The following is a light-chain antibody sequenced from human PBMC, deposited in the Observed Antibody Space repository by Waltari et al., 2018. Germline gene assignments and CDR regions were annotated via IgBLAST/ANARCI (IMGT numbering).Light chain of an antibody. CDR3: QQYDNLPIT. CDR1: QAISTY. V-gene: IGKV1-33*01. CDR2: DAS. Sequence: DIQMTQSPSSLSASVGDRVTITCQASQAISTYLNWYQQKPGKPPKLLIYDASNLETGVPSRFSGSGSGTDFTFTISSLQPEDIATYYCQQYDNLPITFGQGTRLEIK. J-gene: IGKJ5*01.